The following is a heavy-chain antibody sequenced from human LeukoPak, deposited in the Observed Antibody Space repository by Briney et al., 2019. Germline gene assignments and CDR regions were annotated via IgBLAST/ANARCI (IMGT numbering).Heavy chain of an antibody. J-gene: IGHJ4*02. Sequence: PSETLSLTCTVSGGSISSYYWSWIRQPPGKGLEWIGYIYYSGSTNYNPSLKSRVTISVDTSKNQFSLKLSSVTAADTAVYYCARDGEYYYDSSGYRPYWYYWGQGTLVTASS. V-gene: IGHV4-59*01. D-gene: IGHD3-22*01. CDR2: IYYSGST. CDR1: GGSISSYY. CDR3: ARDGEYYYDSSGYRPYWYY.